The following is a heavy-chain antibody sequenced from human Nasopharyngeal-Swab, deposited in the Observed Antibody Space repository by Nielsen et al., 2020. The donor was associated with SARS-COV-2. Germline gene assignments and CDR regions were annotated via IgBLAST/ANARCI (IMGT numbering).Heavy chain of an antibody. J-gene: IGHJ6*02. D-gene: IGHD3-3*01. CDR1: GFTFSDYT. V-gene: IGHV3-21*01. CDR3: ARDGLDYDFWSAYFMDV. CDR2: ITSTSAYI. Sequence: GESLKISCETSGFTFSDYTMNWVRQAPGKGLEWVSCITSTSAYIYYADSVKGRFTISRDNAKNSLYLQMNSLRAEDTAVYYCARDGLDYDFWSAYFMDVWGQGTTVTVSS.